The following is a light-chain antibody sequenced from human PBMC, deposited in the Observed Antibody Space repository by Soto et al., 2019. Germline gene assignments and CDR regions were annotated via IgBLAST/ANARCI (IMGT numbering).Light chain of an antibody. J-gene: IGKJ5*01. Sequence: EILLTQSPATLSLSPGERATLSCRASQGVSSSLAWYQQKPGQAPRLLIYDASNRATGIPARFSGSGSGTDFTLTIRSLQPEDFAVYYCQQRSNWPITFGQGTRLEIK. V-gene: IGKV3-11*01. CDR1: QGVSSS. CDR2: DAS. CDR3: QQRSNWPIT.